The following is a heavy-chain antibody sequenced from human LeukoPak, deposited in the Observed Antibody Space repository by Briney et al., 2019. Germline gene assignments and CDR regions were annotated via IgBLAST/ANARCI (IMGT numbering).Heavy chain of an antibody. CDR1: GYTFTGYY. CDR2: VNPNSGGT. Sequence: ASVKVSCKASGYTFTGYYMHWVRQAPGQGLEWMGWVNPNSGGTNYAQKFQGRVTMTRDTSISTAYMELSRLRSEDTAVYYCARGGAAAGIFGEYWGQGTLVTVSS. V-gene: IGHV1-2*02. D-gene: IGHD6-13*01. CDR3: ARGGAAAGIFGEY. J-gene: IGHJ4*02.